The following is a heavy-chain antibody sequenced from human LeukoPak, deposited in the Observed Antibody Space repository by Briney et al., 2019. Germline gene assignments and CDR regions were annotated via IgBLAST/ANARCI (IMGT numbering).Heavy chain of an antibody. Sequence: ASVKVSCKASGYTFSGYFIHWVRQAPGQGLEWVGRTNRNSGGTNYAQKFQGRVTMTRDTSTSTAYMELSSLRSDDTAVYYCAREVAVAGRDYWGQGTLVTVSS. V-gene: IGHV1-2*06. D-gene: IGHD6-19*01. J-gene: IGHJ4*02. CDR1: GYTFSGYF. CDR2: TNRNSGGT. CDR3: AREVAVAGRDY.